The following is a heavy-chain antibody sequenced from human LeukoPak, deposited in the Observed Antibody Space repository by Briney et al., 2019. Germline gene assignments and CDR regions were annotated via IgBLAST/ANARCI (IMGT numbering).Heavy chain of an antibody. CDR3: ARDSGNDSSGYYSAFDI. CDR1: GGSISSYY. Sequence: RPSETLSLTSTVSGGSISSYYWSWIRQPPGKGLEWIGYIYYSGSTNYNPSLKSRVTISVGTSKNQFSLKLSSVTAADTAVYYCARDSGNDSSGYYSAFDIWGQGTMVTVSS. V-gene: IGHV4-59*01. CDR2: IYYSGST. J-gene: IGHJ3*02. D-gene: IGHD3-22*01.